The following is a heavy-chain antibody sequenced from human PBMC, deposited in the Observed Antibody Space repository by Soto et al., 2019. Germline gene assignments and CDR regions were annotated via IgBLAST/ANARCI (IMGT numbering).Heavy chain of an antibody. J-gene: IGHJ5*02. Sequence: QVHLVQSGAEEKKPGASVKVSCKASGYTFTTYAMHWVRQAPGQRLEWMGWVNVGNGNTKYSQKFQNRVAITRDKSASTVYMEMSSLTSEDTATYYCARLRFGFYAWGQGTLVTVSS. CDR2: VNVGNGNT. V-gene: IGHV1-3*05. CDR3: ARLRFGFYA. D-gene: IGHD3-10*01. CDR1: GYTFTTYA.